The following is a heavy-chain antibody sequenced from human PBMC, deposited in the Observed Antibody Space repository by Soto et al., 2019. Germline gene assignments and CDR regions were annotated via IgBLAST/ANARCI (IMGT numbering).Heavy chain of an antibody. V-gene: IGHV2-5*02. Sequence: QITLMESGPTLVKPTQTLTLTCTFSGFSLSTGGVGVGWIRQPPGKALEWLALIYWDDDKRYSPSLRSRLTITKATSKTPVVLTMTNMDPVDTATYYCTHSRCGGDCLQSYSSHYYYGMDVWGQGTTVTVSS. CDR3: THSRCGGDCLQSYSSHYYYGMDV. CDR1: GFSLSTGGVG. J-gene: IGHJ6*02. D-gene: IGHD2-21*02. CDR2: IYWDDDK.